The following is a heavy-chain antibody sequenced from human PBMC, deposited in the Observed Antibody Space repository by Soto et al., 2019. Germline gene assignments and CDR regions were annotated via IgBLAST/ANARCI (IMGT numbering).Heavy chain of an antibody. D-gene: IGHD3-22*01. J-gene: IGHJ1*01. Sequence: QVQLVQSGAEVKKPGASVKVSCKASGYTFTSYGITWVRQAPGQGLEWMGWISVYNGHTNYAQKLQGRVTMTTDTPTTTAYMELRSLRFDDTAVYYCAKYNYYDSSGYFQHWGQGTLVTVSS. CDR2: ISVYNGHT. CDR3: AKYNYYDSSGYFQH. CDR1: GYTFTSYG. V-gene: IGHV1-18*01.